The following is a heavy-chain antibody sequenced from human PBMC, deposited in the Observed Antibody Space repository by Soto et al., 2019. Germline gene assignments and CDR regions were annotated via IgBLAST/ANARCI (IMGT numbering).Heavy chain of an antibody. Sequence: EVQLAESGGGMVQPGGSLRLSCVASGFTFSSYDMHWVRQAPGKGLEYVSSISSNGGTKYYGNSVKGRFTISRDNSKNTLYLRMCILSAEDLGVDDGVRRVSGNYDYWGQGTLVNVSS. D-gene: IGHD1-7*01. J-gene: IGHJ4*02. CDR2: ISSNGGTK. CDR3: VRRVSGNYDY. V-gene: IGHV3-64*01. CDR1: GFTFSSYD.